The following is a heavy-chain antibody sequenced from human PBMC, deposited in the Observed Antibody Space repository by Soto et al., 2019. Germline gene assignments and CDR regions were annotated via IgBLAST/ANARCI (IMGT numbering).Heavy chain of an antibody. CDR1: GGSISSSNW. V-gene: IGHV4-4*02. CDR3: ARGGVVVPAAIRGVFDYYYGTDV. Sequence: PSETLSLTCAVSGGSISSSNWWSWVRQPPGKGLEWIGEIYHSGSTNYNPSLKSRVTISVDKSKNQFSLKLSSVTAADTAVYYCARGGVVVPAAIRGVFDYYYGTDVWGQGTTVTVSS. CDR2: IYHSGST. D-gene: IGHD2-2*02. J-gene: IGHJ6*02.